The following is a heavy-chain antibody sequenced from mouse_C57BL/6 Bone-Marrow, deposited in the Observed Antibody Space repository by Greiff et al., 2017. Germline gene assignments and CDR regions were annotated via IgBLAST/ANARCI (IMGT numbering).Heavy chain of an antibody. CDR2: IRNKANGYTT. J-gene: IGHJ1*03. CDR3: ARCYYGSSYWYFDV. Sequence: EVHLVESGGGLVQPGGSLSLSCAASGFTFTDYYMSWVRQPPGKALEWLGFIRNKANGYTTEYSASVKGRFTISSDNSQSILYLQMNALRAEDSATDYCARCYYGSSYWYFDVWGTGTTVTVSS. D-gene: IGHD1-1*01. V-gene: IGHV7-3*01. CDR1: GFTFTDYY.